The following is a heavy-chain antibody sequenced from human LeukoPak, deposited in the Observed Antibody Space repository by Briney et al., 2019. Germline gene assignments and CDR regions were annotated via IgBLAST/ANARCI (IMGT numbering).Heavy chain of an antibody. Sequence: ASVKVSCKAPGYTFTSYYMHWVRQAPGQGLEWMGIINPSGGSTSYAQKFQGRVTMTRDMSTSTVYMELSSLRSEDTAVYYCARDSPQSGPDNWFDPWGQGTLVTVSS. V-gene: IGHV1-46*01. D-gene: IGHD3-3*01. CDR3: ARDSPQSGPDNWFDP. CDR2: INPSGGST. CDR1: GYTFTSYY. J-gene: IGHJ5*02.